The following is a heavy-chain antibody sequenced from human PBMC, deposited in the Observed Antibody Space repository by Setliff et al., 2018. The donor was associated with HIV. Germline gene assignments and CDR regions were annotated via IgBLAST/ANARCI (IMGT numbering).Heavy chain of an antibody. V-gene: IGHV3-30*02. CDR1: GFTFNNYG. D-gene: IGHD2-15*01. J-gene: IGHJ5*02. Sequence: PGGSLRLSCAASGFTFNNYGMHWVRQAPGKGLEWVATMSLGRGMQYYRDSAKGRFTISRDSSKNTLYLQMDSLRVDDTAVYYCVKDVSWAASWGQGTLVTVSS. CDR2: MSLGRGMQ. CDR3: VKDVSWAAS.